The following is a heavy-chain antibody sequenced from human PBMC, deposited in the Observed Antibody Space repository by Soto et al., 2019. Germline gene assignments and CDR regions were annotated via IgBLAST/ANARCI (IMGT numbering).Heavy chain of an antibody. V-gene: IGHV3-23*01. CDR1: GFTFTSYG. CDR3: ARGGGMDV. CDR2: FSGTGGNT. J-gene: IGHJ6*02. Sequence: EVQLLESGGGLLQPGGSLRLACEASGFTFTSYGMSWVRQAPGKGLEWVSSFSGTGGNTYYADSVKGRFTISRDNLKNTLYLQMNSLRPDDTAVYYCARGGGMDVWGQGTTVTVSS.